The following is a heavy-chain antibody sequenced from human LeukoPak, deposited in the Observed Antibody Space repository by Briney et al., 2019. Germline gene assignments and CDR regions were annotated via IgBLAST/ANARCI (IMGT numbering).Heavy chain of an antibody. V-gene: IGHV1-18*01. J-gene: IGHJ3*02. CDR3: ARGSSGWHDAFDI. D-gene: IGHD6-19*01. CDR2: ISANNNNT. CDR1: GYSFTTYG. Sequence: ASVKVSCKASGYSFTTYGISWVRQAPGQGLEWMGWISANNNNTDNVQKLQGRVTMTRDTSISTAYMELSRLRSDDTAVYYCARGSSGWHDAFDIWGQGTMVTVSS.